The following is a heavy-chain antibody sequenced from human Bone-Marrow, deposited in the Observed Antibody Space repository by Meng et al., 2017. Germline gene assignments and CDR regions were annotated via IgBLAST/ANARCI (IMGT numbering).Heavy chain of an antibody. V-gene: IGHV3-23*01. Sequence: GESLKTSCAASGFTLSSHAIRWVRQAPGKGLQWVSRISGNGDTTNFAAFVKGRFTISRDNSQNSLYVQMNSLRVEDTAVYYCARDANHGDPGVRDYWGQGTLVTVSS. CDR2: ISGNGDTT. J-gene: IGHJ4*02. CDR1: GFTLSSHA. D-gene: IGHD4-17*01. CDR3: ARDANHGDPGVRDY.